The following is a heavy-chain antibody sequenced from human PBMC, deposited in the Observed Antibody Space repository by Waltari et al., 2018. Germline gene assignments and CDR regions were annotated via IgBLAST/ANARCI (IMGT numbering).Heavy chain of an antibody. V-gene: IGHV1-3*01. Sequence: QVQLVQSESEVKKPGASVTVSCKASISTLFSYSYALHWVRQAPGQRLEWMGWIRDGNGNTRYSQKFQGRVTLTRDTSASTVYMELSSLTSEDTAVYYCVFGVVSHYYAMDVWGPGTTVTVSS. CDR3: VFGVVSHYYAMDV. CDR1: ISTLFSYSYA. CDR2: IRDGNGNT. D-gene: IGHD3-3*01. J-gene: IGHJ6*02.